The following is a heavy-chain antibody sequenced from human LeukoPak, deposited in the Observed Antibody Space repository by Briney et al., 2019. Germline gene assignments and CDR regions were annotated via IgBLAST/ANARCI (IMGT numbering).Heavy chain of an antibody. D-gene: IGHD5-24*01. J-gene: IGHJ4*02. CDR3: ARQTERDAYNRY. CDR2: ISSSGNYI. V-gene: IGHV3-21*04. CDR1: RFTFSSYS. Sequence: GGSLRLSCAASRFTFSSYSMNWVRQAPGKGLEWVSSISSSGNYIYYADSVKGRFTISRDNAKNSLYLQMNSLRAEDTAVYYCARQTERDAYNRYWGQGTLVTVSS.